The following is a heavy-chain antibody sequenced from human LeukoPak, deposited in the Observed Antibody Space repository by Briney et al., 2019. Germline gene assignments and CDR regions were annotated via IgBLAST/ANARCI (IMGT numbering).Heavy chain of an antibody. CDR1: GFTFSSYN. CDR2: ISSSSSYI. D-gene: IGHD7-27*01. V-gene: IGHV3-21*01. CDR3: ARARALTGDSFDY. Sequence: GGSLRLSCAASGFTFSSYNMNWVRQAPGKGLEWVSSISSSSSYIYYADSVKGRFTISRDNAKNSLYLQMNSLRAEDTAVYYCARARALTGDSFDYWGQGTLVTVSS. J-gene: IGHJ4*02.